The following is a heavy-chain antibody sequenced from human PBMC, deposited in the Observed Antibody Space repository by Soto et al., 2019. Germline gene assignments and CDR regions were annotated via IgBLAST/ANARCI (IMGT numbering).Heavy chain of an antibody. Sequence: GGSLRLSCAASGFTFSSYGMHWVRQAPGKGLEWVAVISYDGSNKYYADSVKGRFTISRDNSKNTLYLQMNSLRAEDTAVYYCAKDPIRGYGELYPDYWGQGTLVTVSS. CDR1: GFTFSSYG. V-gene: IGHV3-30*18. CDR3: AKDPIRGYGELYPDY. CDR2: ISYDGSNK. D-gene: IGHD4-17*01. J-gene: IGHJ4*02.